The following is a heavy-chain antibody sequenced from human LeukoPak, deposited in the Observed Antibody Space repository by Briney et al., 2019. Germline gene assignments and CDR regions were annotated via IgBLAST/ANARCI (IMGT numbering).Heavy chain of an antibody. CDR1: GFTFSSYS. CDR3: VRLLAAAGNCYFDY. V-gene: IGHV3-48*04. D-gene: IGHD6-13*01. Sequence: GGSLRLSCAASGFTFSSYSMNWVRQAPGKGLEWVSYISSSSSTIYYADSVKGRFTISRDNAKNSLYLQMNSLRAEDTAVYYCVRLLAAAGNCYFDYWGQGTLVTVSS. CDR2: ISSSSSTI. J-gene: IGHJ4*02.